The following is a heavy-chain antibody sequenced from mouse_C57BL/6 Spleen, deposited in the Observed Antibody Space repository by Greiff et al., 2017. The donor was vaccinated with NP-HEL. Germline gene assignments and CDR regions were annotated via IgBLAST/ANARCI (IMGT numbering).Heavy chain of an antibody. CDR3: ARDRDGNYFDY. CDR2: ISDGGSYT. D-gene: IGHD2-1*01. CDR1: GFTFSSYA. Sequence: EVQLVESGGGLVKPGGSLKLSCAASGFTFSSYAMSWVRQTPEKRLEWVATISDGGSYTYYPDNVKGRFTLSRDNAKNNLYLQMSHLKSEDTAMYYCARDRDGNYFDYWGQGTTLTVSS. J-gene: IGHJ2*01. V-gene: IGHV5-4*01.